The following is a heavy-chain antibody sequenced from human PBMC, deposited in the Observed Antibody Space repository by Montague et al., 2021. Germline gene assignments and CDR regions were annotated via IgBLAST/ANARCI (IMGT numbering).Heavy chain of an antibody. J-gene: IGHJ4*02. Sequence: CAISGDSDASEEPRCRWEEHTPERQLERQGGTCYRSEKYNDYAVSVKSRVTINPDTSKNQISLQLNSVTPEDTAVYYCARTSASSDYWGQGTLVTVSS. CDR2: TCYRSEKYN. D-gene: IGHD1-26*01. CDR1: GDSDASEEPR. V-gene: IGHV6-1*01. CDR3: ARTSASSDY.